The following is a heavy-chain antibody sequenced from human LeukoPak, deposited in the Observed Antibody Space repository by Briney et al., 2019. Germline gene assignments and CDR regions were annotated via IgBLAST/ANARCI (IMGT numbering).Heavy chain of an antibody. CDR3: ASTDTAMELDY. CDR2: IYYSGST. D-gene: IGHD5-18*01. V-gene: IGHV4-59*01. CDR1: GGSISSYY. Sequence: SETLSLTCTVSGGSISSYYWSWIRQPPGKGLEWIGYIYYSGSTNYNPSLKSPVTISVDTSKNQFSLKLSSVTAADTAVYYCASTDTAMELDYWGQGTLVTVSS. J-gene: IGHJ4*02.